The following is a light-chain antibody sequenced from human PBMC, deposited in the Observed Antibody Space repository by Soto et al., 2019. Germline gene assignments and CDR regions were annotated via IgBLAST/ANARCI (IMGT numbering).Light chain of an antibody. CDR2: EVY. J-gene: IGLJ1*01. CDR1: SSDVGAYNY. Sequence: CDLTQPRTECGFPGRRVTIKNTRTSSDVGAYNYVSWYQQHPGKAPKLMIYEVYKRPSGVPDRFSGSKSGNTASLTVSGLQADDEADYYCSSYAGSNNPYVFGTGTKVTVL. CDR3: SSYAGSNNPYV. V-gene: IGLV2-8*01.